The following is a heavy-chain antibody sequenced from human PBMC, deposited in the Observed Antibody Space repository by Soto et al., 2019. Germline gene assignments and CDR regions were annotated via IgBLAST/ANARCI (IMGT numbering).Heavy chain of an antibody. CDR3: ARDGRRRELWSY. CDR1: GGSISSYY. CDR2: IYYSGST. V-gene: IGHV4-59*01. D-gene: IGHD3-16*01. J-gene: IGHJ4*02. Sequence: SETLSLTCTVSGGSISSYYWSWIRQPPGKGLEWIGYIYYSGSTNYNPSLKSRVTISVDTSKNQFSLKLSSVTTADTAVYYCARDGRRRELWSYWGQGTLVTVSS.